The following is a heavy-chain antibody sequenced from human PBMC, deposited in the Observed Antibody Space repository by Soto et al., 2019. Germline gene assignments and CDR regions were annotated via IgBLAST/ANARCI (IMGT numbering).Heavy chain of an antibody. CDR3: ARDSVYDYVGGY. Sequence: GGSLRLSCAASGFTFSTYNMNWVRQAPGKGLEWVSYISSSSSTIYYADSVQGRFTISRDNAKNSLYLQMNSLRDEDTAVYYCARDSVYDYVGGYWGQGTLVTVS. V-gene: IGHV3-48*02. CDR2: ISSSSSTI. J-gene: IGHJ4*02. D-gene: IGHD3-22*01. CDR1: GFTFSTYN.